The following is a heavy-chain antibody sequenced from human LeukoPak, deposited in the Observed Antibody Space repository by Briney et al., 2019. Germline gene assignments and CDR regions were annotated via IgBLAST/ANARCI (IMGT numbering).Heavy chain of an antibody. V-gene: IGHV3-7*01. CDR1: GFTFSVCW. J-gene: IGHJ4*02. CDR2: IKQDGSAK. CDR3: ARWRGSTSERSDY. D-gene: IGHD2-2*01. Sequence: PGGSLRLSCTASGFTFSVCWMTWVRQAPGRGGEWVANIKQDGSAKYYVDSVKGRFTISRDNAKNSLYLQMDSLRVEDTATYYCARWRGSTSERSDYWGQGTLVTVSS.